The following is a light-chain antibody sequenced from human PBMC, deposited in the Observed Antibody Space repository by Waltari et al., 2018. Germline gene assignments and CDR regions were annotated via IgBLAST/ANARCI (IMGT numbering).Light chain of an antibody. Sequence: EIVMTQSPATLSVSPGESATSSCRASQSVSSNLAWYQQNPGQAPRLLIYGASTRATGVPARFSGSGSGTEFTLTISSLQSEDFAVYYCQQYNDWPRTFGQGTKVEIK. CDR1: QSVSSN. J-gene: IGKJ1*01. CDR3: QQYNDWPRT. CDR2: GAS. V-gene: IGKV3-15*01.